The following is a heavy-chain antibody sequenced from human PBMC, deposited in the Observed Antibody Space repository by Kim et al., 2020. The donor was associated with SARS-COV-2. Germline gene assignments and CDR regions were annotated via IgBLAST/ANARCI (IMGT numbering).Heavy chain of an antibody. Sequence: GGSLRLSCAASGFTFSSYSMNWVRQAPGKGLEWVSSISSSSSYIYYADSVKGRFTISRDNAKNSLYLQMNSLRAEDTAVYYCARDGTKYSSGLGYWGQGTLVTVSS. CDR3: ARDGTKYSSGLGY. CDR1: GFTFSSYS. CDR2: ISSSSSYI. J-gene: IGHJ4*02. D-gene: IGHD6-19*01. V-gene: IGHV3-21*01.